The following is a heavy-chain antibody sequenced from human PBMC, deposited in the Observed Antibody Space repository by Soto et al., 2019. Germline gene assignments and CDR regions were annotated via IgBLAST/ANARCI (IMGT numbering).Heavy chain of an antibody. D-gene: IGHD2-2*01. CDR1: GYSFTSYW. V-gene: IGHV5-10-1*01. CDR3: ASDIVVVPAATRRYYGMDV. Sequence: GESLKISCKGSGYSFTSYWISWVRQMPGKGLEWMGRIDPRDSYTNYSPSFQGHVTISADKSISTAYLQWSSLKASDTAMYYCASDIVVVPAATRRYYGMDVWGQGTTVTVSS. CDR2: IDPRDSYT. J-gene: IGHJ6*02.